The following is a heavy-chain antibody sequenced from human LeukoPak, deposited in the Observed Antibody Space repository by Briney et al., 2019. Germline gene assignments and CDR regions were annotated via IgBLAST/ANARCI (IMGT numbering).Heavy chain of an antibody. CDR2: IYSGGST. CDR3: ARRAGGYSHPYDY. Sequence: PGGSLRLSCAASGFIVRNYYLSWVRQAPGKGLEWVSVIYSGGSTYYADSVEGRFTISRDNSKNTLSLQMKSLRAEDTAVYYCARRAGGYSHPYDYWGQGTLVTVSS. V-gene: IGHV3-53*01. J-gene: IGHJ4*02. CDR1: GFIVRNYY. D-gene: IGHD4-23*01.